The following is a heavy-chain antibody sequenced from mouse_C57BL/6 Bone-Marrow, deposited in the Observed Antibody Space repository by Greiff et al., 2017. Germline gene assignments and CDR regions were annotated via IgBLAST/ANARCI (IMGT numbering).Heavy chain of an antibody. CDR1: GYTFTSYD. Sequence: QVQLQQSGPELVKPGASVKLSCKASGYTFTSYDINWAKQRPGQGLEWIGWIYPRDGSTKYTEKFKGKATLTVDTSSSTAYMELHSLTSEDSAVYFCARSKVPANCDYWGQGTTLTVSS. D-gene: IGHD3-3*01. CDR3: ARSKVPANCDY. J-gene: IGHJ2*01. V-gene: IGHV1-85*01. CDR2: IYPRDGST.